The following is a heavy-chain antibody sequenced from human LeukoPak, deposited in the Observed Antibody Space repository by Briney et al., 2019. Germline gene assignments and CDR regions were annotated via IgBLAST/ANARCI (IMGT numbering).Heavy chain of an antibody. V-gene: IGHV3-43*02. Sequence: GGSLRLSCAASGFTFDDYAMHWVRQAPGKGLEWVSLISGDGGSTYYADSVKGRFTISRDNSKNSLYLQMNSLRTEDTALYYCAKDMYGSGSLISYYGMDVWGQGTTVTVS. CDR2: ISGDGGST. CDR1: GFTFDDYA. J-gene: IGHJ6*02. CDR3: AKDMYGSGSLISYYGMDV. D-gene: IGHD3-10*01.